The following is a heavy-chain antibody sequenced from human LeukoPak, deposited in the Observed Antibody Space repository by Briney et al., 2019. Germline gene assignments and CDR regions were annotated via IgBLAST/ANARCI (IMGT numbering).Heavy chain of an antibody. D-gene: IGHD3-22*01. J-gene: IGHJ6*02. CDR3: SRVADYYDSSGYSRYYDMDV. Sequence: SQTLSLTCAISGDSVSSNSAAWNWIRQSPSRGLEWLGRTYYRSKWYSDYAVSVKGRITINPDTSKNQFSLQLNSVTPDDTAVYYCSRVADYYDSSGYSRYYDMDVWGQGTTVTVSS. CDR2: TYYRSKWYS. V-gene: IGHV6-1*01. CDR1: GDSVSSNSAA.